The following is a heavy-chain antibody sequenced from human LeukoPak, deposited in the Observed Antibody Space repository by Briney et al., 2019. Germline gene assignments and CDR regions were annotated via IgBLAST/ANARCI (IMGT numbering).Heavy chain of an antibody. J-gene: IGHJ5*02. D-gene: IGHD3-10*01. CDR1: GGSFSGYY. Sequence: PSETLSLTCAVYGGSFSGYYWSWIRQPPGKGLEWIGEINHSGSTNYNPSLKSRVTISVDTSKNQFSLKLSSVTAADTAVYYCASETLWFGVPTGPWGQGTLVTVSS. CDR2: INHSGST. V-gene: IGHV4-34*01. CDR3: ASETLWFGVPTGP.